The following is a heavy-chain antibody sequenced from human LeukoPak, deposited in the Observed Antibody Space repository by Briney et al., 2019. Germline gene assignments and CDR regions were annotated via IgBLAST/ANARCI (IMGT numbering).Heavy chain of an antibody. CDR3: ARDKSPGFGEQTKGWFDP. Sequence: GGSLRLSCEASGFSFSTYNMNWVRQAPGQRLEWISSITSSSSYVFYADSVRGRFTISRDNAKNSLYLQMNSLRAEDTAVYYCARDKSPGFGEQTKGWFDPWGQGTLVTVSS. V-gene: IGHV3-21*01. CDR1: GFSFSTYN. CDR2: ITSSSSYV. D-gene: IGHD3-10*01. J-gene: IGHJ5*02.